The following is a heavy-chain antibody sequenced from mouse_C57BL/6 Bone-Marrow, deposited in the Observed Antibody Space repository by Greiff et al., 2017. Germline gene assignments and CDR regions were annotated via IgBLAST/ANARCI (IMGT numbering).Heavy chain of an antibody. CDR2: IYPGGGYT. CDR1: GYTFTNYW. J-gene: IGHJ1*03. CDR3: AREARNYYGSSYGYFDV. Sequence: VQLQQPGAELVRPGTSVKMSCKASGYTFTNYWIGWAKQRPGHGLEWIGDIYPGGGYTNYNEKFKGKATLTADKSSSTAYMQFSSLTSEDSAIYYCAREARNYYGSSYGYFDVWGTGTTVTVSS. V-gene: IGHV1-63*01. D-gene: IGHD1-1*01.